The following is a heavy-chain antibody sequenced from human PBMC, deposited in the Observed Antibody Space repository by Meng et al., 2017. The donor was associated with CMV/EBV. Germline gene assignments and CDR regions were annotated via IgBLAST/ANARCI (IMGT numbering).Heavy chain of an antibody. CDR2: ISSSGSTI. CDR1: GFTFSDYY. Sequence: GESLKISCAASGFTFSDYYMSWIRQAPGKGLEWVSYISSSGSTIYYADSVKGRFTISRDNAKNSLYLQMNSLRAEDTAVYYCARGNSHDFWSGYRYYYGMDVWGQGTTVTVSS. J-gene: IGHJ6*02. V-gene: IGHV3-11*01. D-gene: IGHD3-3*01. CDR3: ARGNSHDFWSGYRYYYGMDV.